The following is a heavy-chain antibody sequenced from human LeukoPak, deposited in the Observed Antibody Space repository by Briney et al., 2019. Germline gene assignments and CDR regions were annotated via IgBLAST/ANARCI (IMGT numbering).Heavy chain of an antibody. Sequence: ASETLSLTCTVSGGSISPYYWSWIRQPPGKGLEWIGYIYYSGSTNYNPSLKSRVTISVDTSKNQFSLKRSSVTAADTAVYYCARAFYPGYYSYMAVWGKGTTVTVSS. CDR2: IYYSGST. D-gene: IGHD3-3*02. CDR3: ARAFYPGYYSYMAV. CDR1: GGSISPYY. J-gene: IGHJ6*03. V-gene: IGHV4-59*01.